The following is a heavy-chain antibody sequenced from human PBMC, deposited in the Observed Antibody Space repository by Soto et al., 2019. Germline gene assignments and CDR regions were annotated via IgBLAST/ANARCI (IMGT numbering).Heavy chain of an antibody. CDR1: CGSFSGHY. D-gene: IGHD4-17*01. J-gene: IGHJ6*01. Sequence: SETLSLTCAVYCGSFSGHYWSCIRQPPWKGLEWIVEISHSGGTSYNPSLKSRVTISVDTSKSQFSLKLTSVTAADTAVYYCARDGESGDKGYCYGMEVWGQGTTVTLSS. CDR2: ISHSGGT. CDR3: ARDGESGDKGYCYGMEV. V-gene: IGHV4-34*01.